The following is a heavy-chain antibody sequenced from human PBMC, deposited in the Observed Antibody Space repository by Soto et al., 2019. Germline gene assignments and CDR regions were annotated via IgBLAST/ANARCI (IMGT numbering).Heavy chain of an antibody. V-gene: IGHV3-7*01. CDR2: IKQDGSEK. CDR1: GFTFSSYW. J-gene: IGHJ4*02. D-gene: IGHD3-10*01. Sequence: EVQLVESGGGLVQPGGSLRLSCAASGFTFSSYWMSWVRQAPGKGLEWVANIKQDGSEKYYVDSVKGRFTISRDNAKNSLYLQMNSLRAEDTAVYYCARDGRAVWGVITIPPFDYWGQGTLVTVSS. CDR3: ARDGRAVWGVITIPPFDY.